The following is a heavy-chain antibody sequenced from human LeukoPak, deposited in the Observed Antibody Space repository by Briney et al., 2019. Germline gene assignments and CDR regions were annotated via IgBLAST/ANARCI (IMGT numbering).Heavy chain of an antibody. J-gene: IGHJ6*03. CDR2: IYYSGST. D-gene: IGHD3-10*01. CDR1: GGSISSYY. V-gene: IGHV4-59*01. Sequence: SETLSLTCTVSGGSISSYYWSWIRQPPGKGLEWIGYIYYSGSTNYNPSLKSRVTISVDTSKNQFSLKLSSVTAADTAVYYCARDRLTMVRGVTHYYYYMDVWGKGTTVTISS. CDR3: ARDRLTMVRGVTHYYYYMDV.